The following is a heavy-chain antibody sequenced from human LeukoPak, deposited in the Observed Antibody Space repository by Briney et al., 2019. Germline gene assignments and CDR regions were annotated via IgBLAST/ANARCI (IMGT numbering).Heavy chain of an antibody. CDR1: GFTFSSYS. V-gene: IGHV3-21*01. D-gene: IGHD6-19*01. J-gene: IGHJ4*02. CDR3: ARTVAGPVDY. Sequence: GGSLRLSCAASGFTFSSYSMNWVRQAPGKGLEWVSSISSSSSYIYYADSAKGRFTISRDNAKNSQYLQMNSLRAEDTAVYYCARTVAGPVDYWGQGTLVTVSS. CDR2: ISSSSSYI.